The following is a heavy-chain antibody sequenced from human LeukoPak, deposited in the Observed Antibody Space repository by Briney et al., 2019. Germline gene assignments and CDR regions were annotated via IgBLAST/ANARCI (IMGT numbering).Heavy chain of an antibody. D-gene: IGHD6-13*01. CDR3: ARVRQQVVYDAFDI. J-gene: IGHJ3*02. V-gene: IGHV1-18*01. CDR1: GYTFTSYG. Sequence: GASVKVSCKASGYTFTSYGISWVRQAPGQGLEWMGWISAYNGNTNYAQKLQGRVTMTTDTSTSTAYMELRSLRSDDTAVYYCARVRQQVVYDAFDIWGQGTMVIVSS. CDR2: ISAYNGNT.